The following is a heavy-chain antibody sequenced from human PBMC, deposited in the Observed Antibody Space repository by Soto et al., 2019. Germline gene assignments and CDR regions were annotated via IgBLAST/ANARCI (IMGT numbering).Heavy chain of an antibody. Sequence: GGSLRLSCAASGFTLSSYAMSWVRQAPGKGLERVSGIGSGGDITYHADSVKGRFTISRDTSKNTLFLQMNSLRAEDTAVYFCAKGSGYNSRGTFYFDYWGQGTLVTVSS. CDR1: GFTLSSYA. CDR2: IGSGGDIT. D-gene: IGHD5-12*01. V-gene: IGHV3-23*01. J-gene: IGHJ4*02. CDR3: AKGSGYNSRGTFYFDY.